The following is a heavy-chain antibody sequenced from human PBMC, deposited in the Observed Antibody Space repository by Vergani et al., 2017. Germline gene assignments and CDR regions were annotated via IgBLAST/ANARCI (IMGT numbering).Heavy chain of an antibody. Sequence: QMQLVQSGPEVKKPGTSVKVSCKASGFTFTSSAMQWVRQARGQRLEWIGWIVVGSGNTNYAQKFQERVTITRDMSTSTAYMELSSLRAEDTAVYYCAKGTIMLRYFDWLPRGDAFDIWGQGTMVTVSS. J-gene: IGHJ3*02. V-gene: IGHV1-58*02. CDR3: AKGTIMLRYFDWLPRGDAFDI. D-gene: IGHD3-9*01. CDR2: IVVGSGNT. CDR1: GFTFTSSA.